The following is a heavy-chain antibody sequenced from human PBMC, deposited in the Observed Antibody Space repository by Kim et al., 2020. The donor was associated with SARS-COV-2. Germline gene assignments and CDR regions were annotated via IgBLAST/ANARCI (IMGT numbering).Heavy chain of an antibody. CDR1: GFTFSNAW. Sequence: GGSLRLSCAASGFTFSNAWMSWVRQAPGKGLEWVGRIKSKTDGGTTDYAAPVKGRFTISRDDSKNTLYLQMNSLKTEDTAVYYCTTCSSTSCYTQVRYYYYGMDVWGQGTTVTVSS. CDR2: IKSKTDGGTT. J-gene: IGHJ6*02. V-gene: IGHV3-15*01. CDR3: TTCSSTSCYTQVRYYYYGMDV. D-gene: IGHD2-2*02.